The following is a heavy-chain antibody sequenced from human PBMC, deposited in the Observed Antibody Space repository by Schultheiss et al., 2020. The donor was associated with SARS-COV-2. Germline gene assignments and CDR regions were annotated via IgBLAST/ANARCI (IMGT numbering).Heavy chain of an antibody. CDR2: IYYSGST. CDR3: AREGNFGVVNDDAFDI. D-gene: IGHD3-3*01. V-gene: IGHV4-61*08. Sequence: SQTLSLTCTVSGGSISSGGYYWSWIRQHPGKGLEWIGSIYYSGSTNYNPSLKSRVTISVDTSKNQFSLKLSSVTAADTAVYYCAREGNFGVVNDDAFDIWGQGTMVTVSS. J-gene: IGHJ3*02. CDR1: GGSISSGGYY.